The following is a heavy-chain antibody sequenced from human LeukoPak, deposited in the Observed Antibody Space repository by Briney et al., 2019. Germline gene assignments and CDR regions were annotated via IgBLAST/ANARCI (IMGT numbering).Heavy chain of an antibody. V-gene: IGHV4-59*01. Sequence: PSETLSLTCTVSGGSISSYYWSWIRQPPGKGLEWIGYIYYSGSTNYNPSLKSRVTISVDTSKNQFSLKLSSVTAADTAVYYCARALYGSGSYYAMIGAFDIWGQGTMVTVSS. D-gene: IGHD3-10*01. CDR1: GGSISSYY. CDR3: ARALYGSGSYYAMIGAFDI. CDR2: IYYSGST. J-gene: IGHJ3*02.